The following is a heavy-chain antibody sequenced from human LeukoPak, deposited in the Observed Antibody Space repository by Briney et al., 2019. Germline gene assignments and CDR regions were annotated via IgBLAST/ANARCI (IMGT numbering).Heavy chain of an antibody. D-gene: IGHD6-13*01. J-gene: IGHJ4*02. Sequence: ASVKVSCKASGGTFSSYAISWVRQAPGQGLEWMGGIIPIFGTANYAQKFQGRVTITADESTSTAYMELSSLRSEDTAVYYCAREVEEKRGTAASDWGQGTLVTVSS. CDR1: GGTFSSYA. CDR3: AREVEEKRGTAASD. CDR2: IIPIFGTA. V-gene: IGHV1-69*13.